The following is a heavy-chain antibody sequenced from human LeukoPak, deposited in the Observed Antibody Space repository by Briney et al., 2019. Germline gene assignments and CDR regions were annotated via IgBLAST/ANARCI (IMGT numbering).Heavy chain of an antibody. D-gene: IGHD6-6*01. CDR1: GYSFTSYW. J-gene: IGHJ6*03. CDR2: IYPGDSDT. CDR3: ARQYSSSWEDKIRPHYYMDV. V-gene: IGHV5-51*01. Sequence: PGESLKISCKGSGYSFTSYWIGWVRQMPGKGLEWMGIIYPGDSDTRYSPSFQGQVTISADKSISTAYLQWSSLKASDTAMYYCARQYSSSWEDKIRPHYYMDVWGKGTTVTVSS.